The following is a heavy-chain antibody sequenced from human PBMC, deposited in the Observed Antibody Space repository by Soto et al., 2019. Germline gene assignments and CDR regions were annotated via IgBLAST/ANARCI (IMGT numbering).Heavy chain of an antibody. J-gene: IGHJ5*02. CDR3: ARVTDR. CDR2: IYHSGRT. CDR1: GGSISSGGYS. V-gene: IGHV4-30-2*01. Sequence: QLQLQESGSGLVKPSQTLPLTCAVSGGSISSGGYSWSWTRQPPGKGLEWIRYIYHSGRTYYIPSLKSLVTITEDTTKNQYSLKLSSVTDADTAVYYCARVTDRWGQGTLVTVSS.